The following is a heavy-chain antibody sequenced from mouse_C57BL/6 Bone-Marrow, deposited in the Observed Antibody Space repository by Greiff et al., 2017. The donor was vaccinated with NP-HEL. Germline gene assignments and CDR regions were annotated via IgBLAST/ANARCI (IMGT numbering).Heavy chain of an antibody. Sequence: QVQLQQPGAELVKPGASVKMSCKASGYTFTSYWITWVKQRPGQGLEWIGDIYPGSGSTNYNEKFKSKATLTVDTSSITAYRQLSILTSEDSAVYYCARAYYYGSSRSYWGQGTSVTVSS. V-gene: IGHV1-55*01. CDR3: ARAYYYGSSRSY. CDR2: IYPGSGST. J-gene: IGHJ4*01. CDR1: GYTFTSYW. D-gene: IGHD1-1*01.